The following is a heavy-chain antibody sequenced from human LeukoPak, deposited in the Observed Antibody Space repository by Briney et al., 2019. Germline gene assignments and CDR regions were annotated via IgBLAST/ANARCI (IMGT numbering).Heavy chain of an antibody. CDR2: INGSGGRT. D-gene: IGHD3-10*01. J-gene: IGHJ4*02. CDR1: GFTFSSYA. V-gene: IGHV3-23*01. Sequence: GGSLRLSCAASGFTFSSYAMTWVRQAPGKGLEWVSDINGSGGRTYYADSVKGRFTISRDNSKNTLYLQMNSPRAEDTAIYYCAKYRGIPKWGQGTLVTVSS. CDR3: AKYRGIPK.